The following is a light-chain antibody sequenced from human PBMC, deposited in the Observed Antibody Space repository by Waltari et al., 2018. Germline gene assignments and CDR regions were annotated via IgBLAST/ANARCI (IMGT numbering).Light chain of an antibody. CDR1: TTNSGTNT. CDR3: ATWDDSLSGRV. Sequence: QSVLTQPPSTSATAGQTCTSSCSRSTTNSGTNTVTWYQLLPGTAPKTVIFANYHRPSGVPDRFSASKSGTSASLVISGLQSENEADYFCATWDDSLSGRVFGGGTKVTVL. CDR2: ANY. J-gene: IGLJ3*02. V-gene: IGLV1-44*01.